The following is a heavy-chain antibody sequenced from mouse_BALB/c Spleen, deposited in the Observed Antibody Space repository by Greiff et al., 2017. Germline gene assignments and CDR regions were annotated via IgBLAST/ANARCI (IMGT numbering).Heavy chain of an antibody. CDR2: INPSSGYT. CDR1: GYTFTSYT. Sequence: QVHVKQSGAELARPGASVKMSCKASGYTFTSYTMHWVKQRPGQGLEWIGYINPSSGYTNYNQKFKDKATLTADKSSSTAYMQLSSLTSEDSAVYYCARIYYYGSNPLLYAMDYWGQGTSVTVSS. CDR3: ARIYYYGSNPLLYAMDY. V-gene: IGHV1-4*01. D-gene: IGHD1-1*01. J-gene: IGHJ4*01.